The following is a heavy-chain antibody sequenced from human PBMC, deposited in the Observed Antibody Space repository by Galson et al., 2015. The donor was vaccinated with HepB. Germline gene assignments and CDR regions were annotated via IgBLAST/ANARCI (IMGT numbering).Heavy chain of an antibody. CDR2: ISYDGSNK. CDR3: ARGMEGLDGDYGANWFDP. Sequence: SLRLSCAASGFTFSSYAMHWVRQAPGKGLEWVAVISYDGSNKYYADSVKGRFTISRDNSKNTLYLQMNSLRAEDTAVYYCARGMEGLDGDYGANWFDPWGQGTLVTVSS. V-gene: IGHV3-30-3*01. CDR1: GFTFSSYA. J-gene: IGHJ5*02. D-gene: IGHD4-17*01.